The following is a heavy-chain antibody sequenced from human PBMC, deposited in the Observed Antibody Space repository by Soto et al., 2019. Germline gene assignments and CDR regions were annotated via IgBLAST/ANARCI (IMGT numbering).Heavy chain of an antibody. CDR3: ARLIYDCSGGSCYPANYYFDY. D-gene: IGHD2-15*01. V-gene: IGHV4-59*08. J-gene: IGHJ4*02. CDR1: GGSISSYG. CDR2: IYYSGST. Sequence: SETLSLTCTVSGGSISSYGWSWIRQPPGKGLEWIGYIYYSGSTNYNPSLKSRVTISVDTSKNQFSLKLSSVTAADTAVYYCARLIYDCSGGSCYPANYYFDYWGQGTLLTVSS.